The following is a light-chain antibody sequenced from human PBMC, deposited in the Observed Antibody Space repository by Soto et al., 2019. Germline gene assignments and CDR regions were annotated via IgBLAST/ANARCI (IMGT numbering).Light chain of an antibody. V-gene: IGKV3-15*01. CDR2: GAF. CDR3: QQYNNWPRT. J-gene: IGKJ2*01. Sequence: EIVMTQSPATLSVSPGEGVTLSCRASQSVSSNLAWYQQKPGQAPRLLIFGAFTRATGIPARFSGSGSGTEFTLTISSLQSEDFAFYYCQQYNNWPRTFGQGTALEIK. CDR1: QSVSSN.